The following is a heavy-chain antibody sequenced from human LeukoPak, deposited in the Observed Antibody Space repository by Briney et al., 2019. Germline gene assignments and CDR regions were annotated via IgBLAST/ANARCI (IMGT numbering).Heavy chain of an antibody. Sequence: GGSLRLSCAASGFTFSSYSMNWVRQAPGKGLEWVSSISSSSSYIYYADSVKGRFTISRDNAKNSLYLQMNSLRAEDTAVYYCARDQGQWEPAYYFDYWGQGTLVTVSS. CDR3: ARDQGQWEPAYYFDY. CDR1: GFTFSSYS. CDR2: ISSSSSYI. J-gene: IGHJ4*02. D-gene: IGHD1-26*01. V-gene: IGHV3-21*01.